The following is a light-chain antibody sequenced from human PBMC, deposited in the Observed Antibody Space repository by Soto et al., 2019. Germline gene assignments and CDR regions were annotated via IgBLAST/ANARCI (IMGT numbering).Light chain of an antibody. Sequence: EIVMTQSPATLSLSPGERATLSCRASERLTGNLAWYQHKPGQAPRLLIYEVSTRATYIPARFSGRGSRTEFTLTISSLQSEDSAVYYCQQYQDWPRTFDQGTKLEIK. CDR2: EVS. CDR3: QQYQDWPRT. CDR1: ERLTGN. V-gene: IGKV3-15*01. J-gene: IGKJ1*01.